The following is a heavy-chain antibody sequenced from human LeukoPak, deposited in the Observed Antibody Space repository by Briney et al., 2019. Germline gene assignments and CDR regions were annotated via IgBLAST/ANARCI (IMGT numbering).Heavy chain of an antibody. CDR1: GGSISSSTYY. V-gene: IGHV4-39*01. CDR2: IYYSGST. D-gene: IGHD3-22*01. J-gene: IGHJ4*02. CDR3: ARLYRANYYDSTGSSGRSMGIDY. Sequence: PSETPSLTCTVSGGSISSSTYYWGWIRQPPGKGLEWIGTIYYSGSTYYKPSLKSRVTFFVDTSKNQFSLKLSSVTAADTAVYYCARLYRANYYDSTGSSGRSMGIDYWGQGTLVTVSS.